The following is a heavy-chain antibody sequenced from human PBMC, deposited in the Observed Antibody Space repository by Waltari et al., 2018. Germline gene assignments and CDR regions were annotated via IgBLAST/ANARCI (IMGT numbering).Heavy chain of an antibody. Sequence: EVQLVESGGGLVQPGGSLRLSCAASGFTFSSYEMNWVRQAPGKGLEWVSYISSSGSTIYYADALKGRFTISRDNAKNSLYLQMNSLRAEDTAVYYCARVQMLYDILTGYYKGYYYYGMDVWGQGTTVTVSS. CDR1: GFTFSSYE. CDR3: ARVQMLYDILTGYYKGYYYYGMDV. V-gene: IGHV3-48*03. D-gene: IGHD3-9*01. CDR2: ISSSGSTI. J-gene: IGHJ6*02.